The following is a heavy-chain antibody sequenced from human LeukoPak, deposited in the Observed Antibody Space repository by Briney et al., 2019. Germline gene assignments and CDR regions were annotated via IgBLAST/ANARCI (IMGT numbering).Heavy chain of an antibody. CDR3: AKYYGTYYYYMDV. V-gene: IGHV3-23*01. Sequence: GGSLRLSCAASGFTFSSYAMSWVRQAPGKGLEWVSGISGSSGNTYYADSVQGRFTISRDNSKNTLYLQINTLRAEDTAVYYCAKYYGTYYYYMDVWGKGTTVTVSS. D-gene: IGHD3-10*01. CDR1: GFTFSSYA. CDR2: ISGSSGNT. J-gene: IGHJ6*03.